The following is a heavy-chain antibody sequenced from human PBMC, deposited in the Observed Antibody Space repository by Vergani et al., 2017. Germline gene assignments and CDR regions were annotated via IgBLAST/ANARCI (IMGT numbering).Heavy chain of an antibody. CDR1: GCSISSSSYY. D-gene: IGHD2-21*02. CDR3: ARHLAYCGGDCYHYYYGMDV. V-gene: IGHV4-39*01. Sequence: QLQLQESGPGLVKPSETLSLTCTVSGCSISSSSYYWGRICHPPGKGLEWIGCMYYCGSTYHNPSLKSRVTISVDTSKNPFSLKLSSVTAADTAVYYCARHLAYCGGDCYHYYYGMDVWGQGTTVTVSS. J-gene: IGHJ6*02. CDR2: MYYCGST.